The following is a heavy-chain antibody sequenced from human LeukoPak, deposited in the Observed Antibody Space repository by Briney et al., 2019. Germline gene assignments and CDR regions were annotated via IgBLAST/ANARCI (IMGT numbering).Heavy chain of an antibody. CDR1: GFTFSDHY. V-gene: IGHV3-72*01. CDR2: SRNKANSYTT. CDR3: ATLETYYYDSSGPYAFDI. D-gene: IGHD3-22*01. J-gene: IGHJ3*02. Sequence: GGSLRLSCEASGFTFSDHYMDWVRQAPAKGLEWVGRSRNKANSYTTEYAASVKGRFTISRDDSKNSLYLQMNSLKTEDTAVYYCATLETYYYDSSGPYAFDIWGQGTMVTVSS.